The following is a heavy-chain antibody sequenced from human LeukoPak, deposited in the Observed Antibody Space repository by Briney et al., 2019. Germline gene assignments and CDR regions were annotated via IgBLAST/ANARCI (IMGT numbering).Heavy chain of an antibody. D-gene: IGHD2-15*01. Sequence: SQTLSLTCAISGDSVSSNSAAWNWIRQSPSRGLEWLGRTYYRSKWYNDYAVSVKSRITINPDTSKNQFSLQLNSVTPEDTAVHYCATNHRVGYCSGGSCYHAEYFQHWGQGTLVTVSS. CDR2: TYYRSKWYN. J-gene: IGHJ1*01. V-gene: IGHV6-1*01. CDR1: GDSVSSNSAA. CDR3: ATNHRVGYCSGGSCYHAEYFQH.